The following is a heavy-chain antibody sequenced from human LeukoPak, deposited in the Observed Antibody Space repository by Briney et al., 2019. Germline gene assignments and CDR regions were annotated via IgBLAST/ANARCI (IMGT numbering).Heavy chain of an antibody. CDR1: GYTFTSYY. CDR3: ARDLGSYYPYYYYGMDV. V-gene: IGHV1-46*01. Sequence: ASVKVSCTASGYTFTSYYMHWVRQAPGQGLEWMGIISPSGGSTSYAQKFQGRVTMTRDTSTSTVYMELSSLRSEDTAVYYCARDLGSYYPYYYYGMDVWSQGTTVTVSS. D-gene: IGHD1-26*01. J-gene: IGHJ6*02. CDR2: ISPSGGST.